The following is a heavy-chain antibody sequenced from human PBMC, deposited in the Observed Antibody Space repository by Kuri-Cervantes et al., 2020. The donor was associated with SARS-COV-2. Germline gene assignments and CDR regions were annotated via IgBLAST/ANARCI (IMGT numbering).Heavy chain of an antibody. CDR3: AKDRFGVHDF. Sequence: GESLKISCTASGFNFSTTDMHWVRQTPGKGLEWVAVISDDGKRKKCVASGKGRFTISRDNSQNTLYLQMKSLQSEDTAMYYCAKDRFGVHDFWGQGTLVTVSS. CDR2: ISDDGKRK. D-gene: IGHD2-8*01. V-gene: IGHV3-30*18. J-gene: IGHJ4*02. CDR1: GFNFSTTD.